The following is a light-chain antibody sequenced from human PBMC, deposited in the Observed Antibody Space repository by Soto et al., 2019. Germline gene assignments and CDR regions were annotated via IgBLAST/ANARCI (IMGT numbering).Light chain of an antibody. J-gene: IGLJ1*01. V-gene: IGLV2-14*01. Sequence: QSALTQPASVSGSPGQSITISCTGTSSDVGYYNYVSWYRQHPGKAPRLMIYEVNNRPSGVSNRFSGSKSGNTASLTISGLQAEDEADYYCSSCTSSSTLLYAFGTGTKATVL. CDR2: EVN. CDR1: SSDVGYYNY. CDR3: SSCTSSSTLLYA.